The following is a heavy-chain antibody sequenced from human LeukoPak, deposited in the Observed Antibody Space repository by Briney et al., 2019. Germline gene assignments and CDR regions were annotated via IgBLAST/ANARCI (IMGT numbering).Heavy chain of an antibody. J-gene: IGHJ4*02. Sequence: ASVKVSCKASGYTFTSYDINWVRQATGQGLEWMGWMNPNSGNTGYAQKFQGRVTMTRNTSISTAYMELSSLGSEDTAVYYCARESTYYYDSSGYHYYAYWGQGTLVTVSS. V-gene: IGHV1-8*01. CDR1: GYTFTSYD. D-gene: IGHD3-22*01. CDR2: MNPNSGNT. CDR3: ARESTYYYDSSGYHYYAY.